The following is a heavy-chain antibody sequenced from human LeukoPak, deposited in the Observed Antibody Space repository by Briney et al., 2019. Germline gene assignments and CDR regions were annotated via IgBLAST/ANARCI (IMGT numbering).Heavy chain of an antibody. J-gene: IGHJ4*02. V-gene: IGHV1-2*02. CDR3: ARDGGLDS. Sequence: GASVKVSCKASGYTFTDYYMHWVRQAPGQGLEWMGWINPNSGGTNCAQKFQDRVTMTRDTSISTAYMELSRLRSDDTALYYRARDGGLDSWGQGTLVTVSS. CDR1: GYTFTDYY. CDR2: INPNSGGT. D-gene: IGHD3-16*01.